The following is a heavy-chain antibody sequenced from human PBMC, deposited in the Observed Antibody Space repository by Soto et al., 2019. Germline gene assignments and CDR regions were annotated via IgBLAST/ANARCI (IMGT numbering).Heavy chain of an antibody. CDR2: ISWNSGSI. CDR3: AKDDGGEPYYFDY. D-gene: IGHD3-16*01. Sequence: EVQLVESGGGLVQPGRSLRLSCAASGFTFDDYAMHWVRQAPGKGLEWVSGISWNSGSIGYADSVKGRFTISRDNAKNSLYLQMNSLRAEDTALYYCAKDDGGEPYYFDYWGQGTLVTVSS. V-gene: IGHV3-9*01. J-gene: IGHJ4*02. CDR1: GFTFDDYA.